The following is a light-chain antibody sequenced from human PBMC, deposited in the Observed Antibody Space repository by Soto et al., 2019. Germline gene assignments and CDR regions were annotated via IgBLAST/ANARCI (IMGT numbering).Light chain of an antibody. Sequence: DIQMTQSPSSLSASVGDRVTITCRASQSISSYLNWYQQKPGKAPKLLIYAASSLQSGVPSRFSGSGSGTDFTLTISSLQPEHFAPYYCQLSYSTPITFGQGTRLEIK. CDR1: QSISSY. CDR2: AAS. J-gene: IGKJ5*01. V-gene: IGKV1-39*01. CDR3: QLSYSTPIT.